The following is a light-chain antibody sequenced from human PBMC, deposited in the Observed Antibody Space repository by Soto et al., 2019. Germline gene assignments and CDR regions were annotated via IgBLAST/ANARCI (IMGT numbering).Light chain of an antibody. Sequence: EVVLTQSPDTLSLSPGETATLSCRASQSVDRYVAWYQQKPGQAPRLLIYDASNRATGIPARFSGSGSGTDFTLTISSLEPEDFAAYACQHRTNWPPTFGQGTRLE. V-gene: IGKV3-11*01. CDR3: QHRTNWPPT. CDR2: DAS. J-gene: IGKJ5*01. CDR1: QSVDRY.